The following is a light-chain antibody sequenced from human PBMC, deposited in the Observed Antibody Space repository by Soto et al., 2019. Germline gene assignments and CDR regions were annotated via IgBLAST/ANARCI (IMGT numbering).Light chain of an antibody. CDR3: MQPLQSWT. V-gene: IGKV2-28*01. CDR1: QSLLHSNGYNY. CDR2: LGS. J-gene: IGKJ1*01. Sequence: DIVMTQSPLALPVTPGEPASISCRSSQSLLHSNGYNYLDWYLQKPGQYPQRLIYLGSNRASGVPDRFSGSGSGTDFTLKISRVEAEDVGVYYCMQPLQSWTFGQGTKVDI.